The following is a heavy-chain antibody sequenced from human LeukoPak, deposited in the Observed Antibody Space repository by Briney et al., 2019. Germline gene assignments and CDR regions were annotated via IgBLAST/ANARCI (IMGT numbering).Heavy chain of an antibody. D-gene: IGHD6-13*01. CDR3: ARDPGTSSSWLNYYYYYMDV. Sequence: WASVKVSCKASGYTFTSYAMNWVRQAPGQGLEWMGWINTNTGNPTYAQGFTGRFVFSLDTSVSTAYLQISSLKAEDTAVYYCARDPGTSSSWLNYYYYYMDVWGKGTTVTVSS. J-gene: IGHJ6*03. CDR1: GYTFTSYA. V-gene: IGHV7-4-1*02. CDR2: INTNTGNP.